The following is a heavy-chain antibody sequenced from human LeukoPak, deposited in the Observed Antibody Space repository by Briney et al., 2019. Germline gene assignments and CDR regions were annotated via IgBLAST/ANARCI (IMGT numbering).Heavy chain of an antibody. CDR1: GFTFSSYA. Sequence: GSLRLSCAASGFTFSSYAMSWVRQAPGKGLEWIGYIHSSGSTKYNPSLKSRVTISVDTSKNQFSLSLKSVTAADTAVYYCARDSNGSGIDNWFARWGQGTLVTVSS. CDR2: IHSSGST. V-gene: IGHV4-59*01. J-gene: IGHJ5*02. CDR3: ARDSNGSGIDNWFAR. D-gene: IGHD3-10*01.